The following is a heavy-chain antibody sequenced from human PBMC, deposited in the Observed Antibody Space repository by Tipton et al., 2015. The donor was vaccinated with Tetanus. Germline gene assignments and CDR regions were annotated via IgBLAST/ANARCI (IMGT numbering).Heavy chain of an antibody. CDR3: ARDKTRYDVLTGYYPFDF. D-gene: IGHD3-9*01. Sequence: SLRLSCAASGFTFSDYEMNWVRQAPGKGLEWVAYIGGSGRTIFYADSVKGRFTISRDNAKNSLILQMNSLRAEDTAVYYCARDKTRYDVLTGYYPFDFWGQGTLVTVSS. CDR1: GFTFSDYE. CDR2: IGGSGRTI. V-gene: IGHV3-48*03. J-gene: IGHJ4*02.